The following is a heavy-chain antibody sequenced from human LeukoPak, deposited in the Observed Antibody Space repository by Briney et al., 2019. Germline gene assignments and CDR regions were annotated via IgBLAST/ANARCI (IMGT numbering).Heavy chain of an antibody. CDR3: AKRAYGGNSYYYGMDV. CDR1: GFTFSSYG. D-gene: IGHD4-23*01. Sequence: GGSLRLSCAASGFTFSSYGMHWVRQAPGKGLEWVAVISYDGSNKYYADSVKGRFTISRDNSKNTLYLQMNSLRAEDTAVYYCAKRAYGGNSYYYGMDVWGQGTTVTVSS. CDR2: ISYDGSNK. J-gene: IGHJ6*02. V-gene: IGHV3-30*18.